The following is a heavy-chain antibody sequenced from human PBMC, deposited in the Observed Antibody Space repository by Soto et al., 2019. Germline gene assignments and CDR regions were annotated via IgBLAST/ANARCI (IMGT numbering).Heavy chain of an antibody. CDR1: GFMFSSYW. CDR2: IDSDGSDT. Sequence: SLRLSCAASGFMFSSYWMHWVRQAPGKGPVWVSHIDSDGSDTTYADSVKGRFTISRDNAKNSLYLQMNSLRAEDTALYYCAKGISHVTFDNWFDPWGQGTLVTVSS. J-gene: IGHJ5*02. D-gene: IGHD3-3*02. CDR3: AKGISHVTFDNWFDP. V-gene: IGHV3-74*01.